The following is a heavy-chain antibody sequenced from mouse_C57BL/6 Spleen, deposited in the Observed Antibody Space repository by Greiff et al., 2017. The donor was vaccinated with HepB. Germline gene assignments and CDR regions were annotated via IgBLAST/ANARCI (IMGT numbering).Heavy chain of an antibody. CDR2: IYPGNSDT. D-gene: IGHD4-1*01. V-gene: IGHV1-5*01. CDR3: TREGINWAHYYAMDY. CDR1: GYTFTSYW. J-gene: IGHJ4*01. Sequence: EVQLQQSGTVLARPGASVKMSCKTSGYTFTSYWMHWVKQRPGQGLEWIGAIYPGNSDTSYNQKFKGKAKLTAVTSASTAYMELSSLTNEDSAVYYCTREGINWAHYYAMDYWGQGTSVTVSS.